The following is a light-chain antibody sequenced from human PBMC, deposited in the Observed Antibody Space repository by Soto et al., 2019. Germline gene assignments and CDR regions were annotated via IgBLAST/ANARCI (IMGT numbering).Light chain of an antibody. CDR2: EVS. CDR1: SSDVGGYNY. J-gene: IGLJ2*01. Sequence: QSALTQPASVSGSPGQSITISCTGTSSDVGGYNYVSWYQQHLGKAPKLMIYEVSNRHSGVSNRFSGSKSGNTASLTISVLQAEDEVDYYCSSYTSSSTLVFGGGTKLTVL. CDR3: SSYTSSSTLV. V-gene: IGLV2-14*01.